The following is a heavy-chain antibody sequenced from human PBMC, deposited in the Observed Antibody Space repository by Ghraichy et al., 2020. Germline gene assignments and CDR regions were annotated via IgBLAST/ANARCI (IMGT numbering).Heavy chain of an antibody. CDR3: ASGWSMGTYYYYYGMDV. CDR1: GGSISSSSYY. V-gene: IGHV4-39*01. Sequence: SETLSLTCTVSGGSISSSSYYWGWIRQPPGKGLEWIGSIYYSGSTYYNPSLKSRVTISVDTSKNQFSLKLSSVTAADTAVYYCASGWSMGTYYYYYGMDVWGQGTTVTVSS. D-gene: IGHD2-8*02. CDR2: IYYSGST. J-gene: IGHJ6*02.